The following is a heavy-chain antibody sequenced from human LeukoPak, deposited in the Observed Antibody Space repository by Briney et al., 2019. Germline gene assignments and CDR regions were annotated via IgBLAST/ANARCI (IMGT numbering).Heavy chain of an antibody. V-gene: IGHV4-39*01. D-gene: IGHD3-10*01. Sequence: SETLSLTCTVSGGSISTYYWGWIRQPPGKGLEWIGSIYYSGSTNYNPSLKSRVTISVDTSKNQFSLNLTSVTAADTAVYYCARHKSPLPLHWGQGTLVTVSS. CDR3: ARHKSPLPLH. J-gene: IGHJ4*02. CDR2: IYYSGST. CDR1: GGSISTYY.